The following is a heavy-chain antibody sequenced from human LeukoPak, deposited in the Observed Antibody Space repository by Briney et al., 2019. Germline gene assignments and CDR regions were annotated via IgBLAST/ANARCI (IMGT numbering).Heavy chain of an antibody. CDR1: GGSTSSYY. V-gene: IGHV4-59*01. CDR3: ARDLGFSTATNWFDP. D-gene: IGHD2-8*01. Sequence: SETLSLTCTVSGGSTSSYYWSWIRQPPGKGLEWIGYIYYSGSTNYNPSLKSRVTISVGTSKNQFSLKLSSVTAADTAVYYCARDLGFSTATNWFDPWGQGTLVTVSS. J-gene: IGHJ5*02. CDR2: IYYSGST.